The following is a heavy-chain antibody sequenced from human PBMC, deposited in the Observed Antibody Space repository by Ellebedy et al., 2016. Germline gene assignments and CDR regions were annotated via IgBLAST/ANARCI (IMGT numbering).Heavy chain of an antibody. CDR2: ISSSRSTI. D-gene: IGHD2-21*01. Sequence: GESLKISCAASGFTFSSYLMSWVRQAPGKGLEWVSYISSSRSTIYYADSVKGRFTVSRDNAKSTMFLQMHSLRAEDTAVYYCAKAVVIAATNTKYFDYWGQGALVTVSS. J-gene: IGHJ4*02. CDR3: AKAVVIAATNTKYFDY. V-gene: IGHV3-48*01. CDR1: GFTFSSYL.